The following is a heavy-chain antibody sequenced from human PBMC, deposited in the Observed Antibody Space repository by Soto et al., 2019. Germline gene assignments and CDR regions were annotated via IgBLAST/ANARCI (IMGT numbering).Heavy chain of an antibody. D-gene: IGHD6-25*01. J-gene: IGHJ4*02. V-gene: IGHV1-46*01. CDR2: IKPSGGST. CDR3: ARVEGGTATIND. Sequence: ASVKVSCKASGYTFTNYWIHWVRQAPGQGLEWMGLIKPSGGSTIYVQNFQGRVTVTRDMSTSTVYMELSSLRYEDTDVYYCARVEGGTATINDWGQGTLVTVSS. CDR1: GYTFTNYW.